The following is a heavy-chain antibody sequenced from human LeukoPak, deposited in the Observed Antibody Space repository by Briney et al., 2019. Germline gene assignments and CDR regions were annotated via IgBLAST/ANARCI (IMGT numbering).Heavy chain of an antibody. D-gene: IGHD3-22*01. V-gene: IGHV1-69*13. CDR1: GGTFSSYA. CDR3: ARGIGITMITFDY. Sequence: ASVKVSCKASGGTFSSYAISWVRQAPGQGLEWMGGIIPIFGTANYAQKFQGRVTITVDESTSTAYMELSSLRSEDTAVYYCARGIGITMITFDYWGQGTLVTVSS. CDR2: IIPIFGTA. J-gene: IGHJ4*02.